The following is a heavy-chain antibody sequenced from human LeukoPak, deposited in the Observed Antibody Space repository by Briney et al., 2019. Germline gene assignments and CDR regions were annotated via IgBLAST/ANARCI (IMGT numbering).Heavy chain of an antibody. CDR1: GFXFSNYA. CDR3: AKSYGYGDYVGGRQNWYFAF. V-gene: IGHV3-23*01. J-gene: IGHJ2*01. D-gene: IGHD4-17*01. CDR2: ISGSTGST. Sequence: PGGSLRLSCAASGFXFSNYAINWVRQAPGHGLEWFSLISGSTGSTYYADSVKGRFSISRDNSKNTVYLQMNRLRVEDTAVYYCAKSYGYGDYVGGRQNWYFAFWGRGTLVTVSS.